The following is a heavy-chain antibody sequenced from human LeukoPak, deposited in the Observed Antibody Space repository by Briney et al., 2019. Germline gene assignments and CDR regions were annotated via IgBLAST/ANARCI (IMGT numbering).Heavy chain of an antibody. V-gene: IGHV3-30-3*01. Sequence: PGRSLRLSCAASGFTFSSYAMHWVRQAPGKGLEWVAVISYDGSNKYYADSVKGRFTISRDNSKNTLYLQMSSLRAEDTAVYYCARESPFYCSGGRWWNDYWGQGTLVTVSS. J-gene: IGHJ4*02. CDR3: ARESPFYCSGGRWWNDY. CDR2: ISYDGSNK. CDR1: GFTFSSYA. D-gene: IGHD2-15*01.